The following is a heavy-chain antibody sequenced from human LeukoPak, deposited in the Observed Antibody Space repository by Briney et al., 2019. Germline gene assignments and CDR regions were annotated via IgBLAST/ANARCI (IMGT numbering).Heavy chain of an antibody. CDR3: ARVYCSGGSCYEFDF. Sequence: GASGKVSGKAAGYTFTNYYMPWVRQAPGQGLEWMGIINPRGGSTSYAQKVQGRVTVTRDTSTSTVYMELSSLRSEDTAVYYCARVYCSGGSCYEFDFWGQGTLVTVSS. CDR2: INPRGGST. CDR1: GYTFTNYY. V-gene: IGHV1-46*03. J-gene: IGHJ4*02. D-gene: IGHD2-15*01.